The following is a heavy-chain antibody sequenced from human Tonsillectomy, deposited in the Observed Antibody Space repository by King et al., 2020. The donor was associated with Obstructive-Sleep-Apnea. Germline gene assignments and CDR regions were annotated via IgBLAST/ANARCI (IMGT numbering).Heavy chain of an antibody. Sequence: VQLQESGPGLVKPSETLSLTCTVSGGSISSYYWSWIRQPPGKGLEWIGYIYYSGSTNYNPSHKGRVTISVDTSKNQFSLKLGSGTAADTAVYYCARSTYYYYGMDVWGQGTTVTVSS. CDR1: GGSISSYY. J-gene: IGHJ6*02. CDR3: ARSTYYYYGMDV. V-gene: IGHV4-59*08. CDR2: IYYSGST.